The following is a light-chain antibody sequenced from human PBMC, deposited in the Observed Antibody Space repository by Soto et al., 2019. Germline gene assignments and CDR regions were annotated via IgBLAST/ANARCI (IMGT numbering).Light chain of an antibody. V-gene: IGKV4-1*01. J-gene: IGKJ1*01. CDR2: WAS. CDR3: QQYYSTPWT. Sequence: DIVMTQSPDSLAVSLGERATINCKSGQSVLYSSNNKKYLAWYQQKPGQPPKLLIYWASTRESGVPDRFSGSGSGTDFTLTISSLQAEDVAVYYCQQYYSTPWTFGQGTKVDIK. CDR1: QSVLYSSNNKKY.